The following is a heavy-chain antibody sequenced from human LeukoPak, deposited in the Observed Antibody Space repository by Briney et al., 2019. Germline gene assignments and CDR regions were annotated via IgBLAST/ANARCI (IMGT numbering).Heavy chain of an antibody. CDR1: GFTFSSYG. J-gene: IGHJ4*02. D-gene: IGHD2-15*01. V-gene: IGHV3-23*01. CDR3: ARGDIVVVVAPGDY. Sequence: PGGSLRLSCAASGFTFSSYGMSWVRQAPGKGLEWVSAISGSGGSTYYADSVKGRFTISRDNSKNTLYLQMNSLRAEDTAVYYCARGDIVVVVAPGDYWGQGTLVTVSS. CDR2: ISGSGGST.